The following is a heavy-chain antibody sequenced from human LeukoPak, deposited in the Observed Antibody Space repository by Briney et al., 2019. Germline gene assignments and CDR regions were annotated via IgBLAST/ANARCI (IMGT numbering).Heavy chain of an antibody. CDR2: IYYSGST. CDR3: ARNPYTSSNFDF. J-gene: IGHJ4*02. V-gene: IGHV4-59*12. D-gene: IGHD6-6*01. CDR1: GGSISSYY. Sequence: SETLSLTCTVSGGSISSYYWSWIRQPPGKGLEWIGYIYYSGSTNYNPSLKSRVTMSVDTSKTQFSLRLSSVTAADTAVYYCARNPYTSSNFDFWGQGTLVTVSS.